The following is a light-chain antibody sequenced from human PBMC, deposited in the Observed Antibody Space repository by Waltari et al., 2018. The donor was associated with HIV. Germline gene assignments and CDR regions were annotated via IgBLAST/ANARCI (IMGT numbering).Light chain of an antibody. J-gene: IGKJ1*01. V-gene: IGKV1-5*03. CDR1: QNVGAF. Sequence: DIRLTQSPSTLSASAGDRVAITCRAGQNVGAFFAWYQQKPGKPPKLLIFQASILEGGVPSRFSGSVSGSDFTLTIHGLQSDDFATYYCHQYASFSGTFGQGTKVEL. CDR3: HQYASFSGT. CDR2: QAS.